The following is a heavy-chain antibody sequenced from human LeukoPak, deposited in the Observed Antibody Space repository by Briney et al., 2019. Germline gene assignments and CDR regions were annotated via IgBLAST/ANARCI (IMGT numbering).Heavy chain of an antibody. CDR2: INHRGTT. J-gene: IGHJ3*02. CDR1: GGSFSGYY. CDR3: ARDHPDTAMENDAFDI. D-gene: IGHD5-18*01. V-gene: IGHV4-34*01. Sequence: SETLSLTCAVYGGSFSGYYWSWIRQPPGKGLEWIGEINHRGTTNYNPSFKNRVTMSADMSKNEFSLKMNSLTAADTAVYYCARDHPDTAMENDAFDIWGQGTMVTVSS.